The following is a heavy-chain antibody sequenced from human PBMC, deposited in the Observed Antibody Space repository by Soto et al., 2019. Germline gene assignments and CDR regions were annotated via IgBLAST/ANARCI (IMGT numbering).Heavy chain of an antibody. D-gene: IGHD2-15*01. Sequence: GGSLRLSCAASRFTFSSYAMSWVRQAPGKGLEWVSAISGSGGSTYYADSVKGRFTISRDNSKNTLYLQMNSLRAEDTAVYYCAKGGAVVVAPDYWGQGTLVTVSS. J-gene: IGHJ4*02. V-gene: IGHV3-23*01. CDR1: RFTFSSYA. CDR2: ISGSGGST. CDR3: AKGGAVVVAPDY.